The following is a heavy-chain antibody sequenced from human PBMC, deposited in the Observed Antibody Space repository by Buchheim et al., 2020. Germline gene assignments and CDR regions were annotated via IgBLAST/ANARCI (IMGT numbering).Heavy chain of an antibody. Sequence: QVQLQESGPGLVTPSGTLSLPCTVSGDSISTATWWSWVRQPPGQGLEWVGEGHKSGDTNYNTSLGSRVTVSLDKAKNQFSLNLRSVTAADTAVYYCARRPDCPDGRCYENYFDYWGQG. CDR1: GDSISTATW. J-gene: IGHJ4*02. V-gene: IGHV4-4*02. D-gene: IGHD2-8*01. CDR3: ARRPDCPDGRCYENYFDY. CDR2: GHKSGDT.